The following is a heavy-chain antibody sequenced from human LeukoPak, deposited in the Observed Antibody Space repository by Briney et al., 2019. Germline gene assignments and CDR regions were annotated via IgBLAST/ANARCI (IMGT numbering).Heavy chain of an antibody. CDR1: GYIFTRYG. CDR2: ISAYNGDT. J-gene: IGHJ4*02. D-gene: IGHD6-13*01. CDR3: ARDPKDHTAGTSHFDY. Sequence: ASVKVSCKASGYIFTRYGISWIRQAPGQGLEWMGWISAYNGDTKSAQKFHGTVTMTTDASTSTAYMEERSRRSDDTAVYHCARDPKDHTAGTSHFDYWGQGTLVTVSS. V-gene: IGHV1-18*01.